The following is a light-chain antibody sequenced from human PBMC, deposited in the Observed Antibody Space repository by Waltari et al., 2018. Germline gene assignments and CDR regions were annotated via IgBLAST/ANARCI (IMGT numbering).Light chain of an antibody. CDR2: GAS. CDR1: ESVFIN. CDR3: QQYNNWPRT. J-gene: IGKJ5*01. Sequence: ERVMTQSPATLSVSPGERVTLSCRASESVFINVVWYPQKGGQPPRLLIYGASTRAAGIPARFSGSGSGTDFTLTISSLQSEDFAVYYCQQYNNWPRTFGQGTRLEIK. V-gene: IGKV3-15*01.